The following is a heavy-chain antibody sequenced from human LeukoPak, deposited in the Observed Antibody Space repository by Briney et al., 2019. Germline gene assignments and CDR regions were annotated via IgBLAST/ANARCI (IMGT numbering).Heavy chain of an antibody. D-gene: IGHD3-22*01. Sequence: SVKVSCKASGYTFTNYYIHWVRQAPGQGLEWMGGIIPIFGTANYAQKFQGRVTITADESTSTAYMELSSLRSEDTAVYYCAREALNTYYYDSSGYCDYWGQGTLVTVSS. CDR3: AREALNTYYYDSSGYCDY. V-gene: IGHV1-69*13. J-gene: IGHJ4*02. CDR2: IIPIFGTA. CDR1: GYTFTNYY.